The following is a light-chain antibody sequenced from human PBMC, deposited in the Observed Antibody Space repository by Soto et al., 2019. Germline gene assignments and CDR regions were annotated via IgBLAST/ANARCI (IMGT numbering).Light chain of an antibody. V-gene: IGKV3-11*01. CDR1: QSVGSY. Sequence: VLTQSPATLSLSPGERATLSCRASQSVGSYLAWYQQKPGQAPRLLIYDASNRATGIPARFSGGGSGTDFTLTISSLEPEDFAIYYCQQRSNWPPTSGQGTKPEIK. CDR2: DAS. J-gene: IGKJ2*01. CDR3: QQRSNWPPT.